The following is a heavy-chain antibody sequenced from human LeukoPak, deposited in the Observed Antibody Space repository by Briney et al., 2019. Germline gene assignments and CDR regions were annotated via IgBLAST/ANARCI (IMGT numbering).Heavy chain of an antibody. Sequence: PSETLSLTCTVSGGSISSSSYYWGWIRQPPGKGLEWIGSIYYSGSTYYNPSLKSRVTISVDTSKNQFSLKLSSVTAADTAVYYCARDPDGQLRSSGWFDPWGQGTLVTVSS. CDR1: GGSISSSSYY. J-gene: IGHJ5*02. V-gene: IGHV4-39*07. CDR3: ARDPDGQLRSSGWFDP. D-gene: IGHD6-13*01. CDR2: IYYSGST.